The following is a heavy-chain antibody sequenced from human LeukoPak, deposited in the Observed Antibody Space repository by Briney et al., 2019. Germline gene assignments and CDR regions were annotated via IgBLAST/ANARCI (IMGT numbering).Heavy chain of an antibody. D-gene: IGHD5-18*01. CDR3: ARDWLSRRGSSYGF. J-gene: IGHJ4*02. CDR2: ISSTSSVI. CDR1: GFTFSSYS. V-gene: IGHV3-48*01. Sequence: GGSLRLSCAGSGFTFSSYSMNWVRQAPGKGPEWVSYISSTSSVIYYADSVKGRFTISRDNAKNSLYLQMNSLRVEDTAVYYCARDWLSRRGSSYGFGGQGTLVNV.